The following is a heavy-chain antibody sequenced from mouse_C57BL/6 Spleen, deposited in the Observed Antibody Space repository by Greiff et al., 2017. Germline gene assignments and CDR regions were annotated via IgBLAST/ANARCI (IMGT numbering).Heavy chain of an antibody. Sequence: QVQLQQSGAELVKPGASVKLSCKASGYTFTSYWMHWVKQRPGQGLEWIGMIHPNSGSTNYNEKFKSKATLTVDKSSSTAYMQLSSLTSEDSAVYYCARLVRYYFDYWGQGTTLTVSS. V-gene: IGHV1-64*01. J-gene: IGHJ2*01. CDR2: IHPNSGST. D-gene: IGHD2-10*02. CDR3: ARLVRYYFDY. CDR1: GYTFTSYW.